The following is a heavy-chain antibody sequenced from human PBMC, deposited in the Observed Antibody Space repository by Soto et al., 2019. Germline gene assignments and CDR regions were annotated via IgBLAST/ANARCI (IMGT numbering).Heavy chain of an antibody. CDR2: ISAYNGNT. J-gene: IGHJ6*02. CDR1: GYTFTSYG. V-gene: IGHV1-18*04. Sequence: ASVKVSCQASGYTFTSYGISWARQAPGQGLAWMGWISAYNGNTNYAQKLQGRVTMTTDTSTSTAYMELRSLRSDDTAVYYCARDSSSGWYLSTDYYYGMDVWGQGTTVTSP. D-gene: IGHD6-19*01. CDR3: ARDSSSGWYLSTDYYYGMDV.